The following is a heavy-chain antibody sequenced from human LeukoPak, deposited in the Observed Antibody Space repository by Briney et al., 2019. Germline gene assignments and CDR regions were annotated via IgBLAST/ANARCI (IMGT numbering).Heavy chain of an antibody. J-gene: IGHJ4*02. CDR1: GYTFTSYY. Sequence: ASVKVSCMASGYTFTSYYMHWVRQAPGQGLEWMGIINPSGGSTSYAQKFQGRVTMTRDTSTSTVYMELSSLRSEDTAVYYCAREKNWNYDRGSNHDYWGQGTLVTVSS. CDR3: AREKNWNYDRGSNHDY. D-gene: IGHD1-7*01. V-gene: IGHV1-46*03. CDR2: INPSGGST.